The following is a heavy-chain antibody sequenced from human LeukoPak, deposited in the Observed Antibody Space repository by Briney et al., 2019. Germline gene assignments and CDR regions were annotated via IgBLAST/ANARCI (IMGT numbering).Heavy chain of an antibody. CDR3: ARDRGRDGYSN. Sequence: GGSLRLSCAASGFTFSSYGMYWVRQAPGKGLEWVAVIWYDGSNKYYADSVKGRFTISRDNSKNTLYLQMNSLRAEDTAVYYCARDRGRDGYSNWGQGTLVTVSS. D-gene: IGHD5-24*01. CDR2: IWYDGSNK. J-gene: IGHJ4*02. CDR1: GFTFSSYG. V-gene: IGHV3-33*01.